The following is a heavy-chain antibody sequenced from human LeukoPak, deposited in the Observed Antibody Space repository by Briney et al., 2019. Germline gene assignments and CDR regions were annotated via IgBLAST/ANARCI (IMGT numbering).Heavy chain of an antibody. CDR1: GGSFSGYY. J-gene: IGHJ4*02. CDR3: ASRYYDILTGYYDY. Sequence: SETLSLTCAVYGGSFSGYYWSWIRQPPGKGLEWIGEINHSGSTNYNPSLKSRVTISVDTSKIQFSLKLSPVTAADTAVYYCASRYYDILTGYYDYWGQGTLVTVSS. V-gene: IGHV4-34*01. CDR2: INHSGST. D-gene: IGHD3-9*01.